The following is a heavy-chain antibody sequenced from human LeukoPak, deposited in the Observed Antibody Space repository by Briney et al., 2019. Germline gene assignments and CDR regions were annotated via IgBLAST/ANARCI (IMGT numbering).Heavy chain of an antibody. CDR2: IDYSGST. Sequence: SETLSLTCTVSGGSISSSSYYWGWLRQPPGQGLEWIGSIDYSGSTYYNPSLNSRITISVDTSKNQFSLKLSSVIAADTAVYYCGRKAVADTGRWFDPCGQGTLVTVSS. J-gene: IGHJ5*02. V-gene: IGHV4-39*01. CDR3: GRKAVADTGRWFDP. CDR1: GGSISSSSYY. D-gene: IGHD6-19*01.